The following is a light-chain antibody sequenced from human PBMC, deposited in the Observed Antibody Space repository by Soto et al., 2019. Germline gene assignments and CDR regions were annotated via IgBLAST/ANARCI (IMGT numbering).Light chain of an antibody. CDR2: GAS. V-gene: IGKV3-20*01. J-gene: IGKJ5*01. CDR3: QQYRSLPPIIT. CDR1: QSVSSY. Sequence: EVVTTYSRATLSVSPAKRATLFSSSSQSVSSYLAWYQQKPGQAPRLLIYGASSRATGIPDRFSGSGSGTDFTLTIRSLEPEDFAVYYCQQYRSLPPIITFGQGTQLEIK.